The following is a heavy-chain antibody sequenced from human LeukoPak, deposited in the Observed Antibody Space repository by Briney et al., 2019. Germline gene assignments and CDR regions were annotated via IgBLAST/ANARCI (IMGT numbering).Heavy chain of an antibody. CDR3: ARGQTTVTN. V-gene: IGHV3-7*03. Sequence: GGSLRLSCAVSGFTFSSYWMSWVRQAPGKGLEWVANIKQDGSEKYYVDSVKGRFTISRDNAKNSLYLQMNSLRAEDTAVYFCARGQTTVTNWGQGTLVTVSP. J-gene: IGHJ4*02. CDR2: IKQDGSEK. CDR1: GFTFSSYW. D-gene: IGHD4-17*01.